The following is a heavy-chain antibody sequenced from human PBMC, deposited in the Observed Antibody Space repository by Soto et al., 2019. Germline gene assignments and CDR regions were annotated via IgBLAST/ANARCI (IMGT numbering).Heavy chain of an antibody. J-gene: IGHJ4*02. CDR1: GFTFAYYT. V-gene: IGHV3-49*04. CDR3: TRVGKFDY. D-gene: IGHD1-26*01. CDR2: IRSEANVGTT. Sequence: GGSLRLSCTGSGFTFAYYTMSWVRQAPGKGLEWVVLIRSEANVGTTHYAASVHGGFIISRDDSRGIAFLQMNNLKSEDTAVYYCTRVGKFDYWGQGTLVTVSS.